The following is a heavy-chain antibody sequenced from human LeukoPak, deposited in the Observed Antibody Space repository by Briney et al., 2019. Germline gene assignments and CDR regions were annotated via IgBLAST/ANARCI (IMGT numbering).Heavy chain of an antibody. J-gene: IGHJ1*01. CDR3: ARDPPSFQH. Sequence: GGSLRLSCSASGFTFSSYAMHWVRQAPGKGLEYVSVVSSNGGSTYYADSVKGRFTISRDNAKNSLYLQMNSLRAEDTAVYYCARDPPSFQHWGQGTLVTVSS. V-gene: IGHV3-64*04. CDR1: GFTFSSYA. CDR2: VSSNGGST.